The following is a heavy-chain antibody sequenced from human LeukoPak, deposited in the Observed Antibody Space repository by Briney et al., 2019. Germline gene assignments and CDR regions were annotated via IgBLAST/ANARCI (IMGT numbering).Heavy chain of an antibody. J-gene: IGHJ4*02. CDR3: AKDAPLDGYNSYFDY. D-gene: IGHD5-24*01. V-gene: IGHV3-23*01. CDR2: ISGSGGST. CDR1: GFTFSSYA. Sequence: GGSLRLSCAASGFTFSSYAMSWVRQAPGKGLEWVSGISGSGGSTYYADSVKGRFTISRDNSKNTLYLQMNSLRAEDTAVHYCAKDAPLDGYNSYFDYWGQGTLVTVSS.